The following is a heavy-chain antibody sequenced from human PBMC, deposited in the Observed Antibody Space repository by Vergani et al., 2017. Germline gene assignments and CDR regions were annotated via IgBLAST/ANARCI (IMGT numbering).Heavy chain of an antibody. CDR2: ISSSSSYI. CDR3: AXDAMFGGYDYGMDV. Sequence: EVQLLESGGGLVQPGGSLRLSCAASGFTFSSYAMSWVRQVPGKGLEWVSSISSSSSYIYYADSVKGRFTISRDNAKNSLYLQMNSLRAEDTAVYYCAXDAMFGGYDYGMDVWGQGTTVTVSS. CDR1: GFTFSSYA. D-gene: IGHD3-10*02. J-gene: IGHJ6*02. V-gene: IGHV3-21*01.